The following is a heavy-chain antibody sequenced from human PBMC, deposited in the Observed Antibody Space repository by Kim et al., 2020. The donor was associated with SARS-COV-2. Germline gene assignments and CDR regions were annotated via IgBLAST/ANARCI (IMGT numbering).Heavy chain of an antibody. Sequence: QQFQGRVTITADESTSTAYMELSSLRSEDTAVYYCAREVGTAMTNNAFDIWGQGTMVTVSS. CDR3: AREVGTAMTNNAFDI. D-gene: IGHD5-18*01. J-gene: IGHJ3*02. V-gene: IGHV1-69*01.